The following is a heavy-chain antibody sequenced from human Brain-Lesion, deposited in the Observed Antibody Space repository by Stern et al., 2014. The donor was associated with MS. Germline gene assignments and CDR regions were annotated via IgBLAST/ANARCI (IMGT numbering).Heavy chain of an antibody. J-gene: IGHJ4*02. Sequence: VQLVESGPGLVKPSGTLSLTCAVSGGSISSSNWWSWVRQSPGKGLEWIGESDHSGSTIYNPSLKSRVTVSVDKSKNRFYLNLRSVPAADTAVYFCARFPASRPHVFDSWGQGTLVTVSS. V-gene: IGHV4-4*02. CDR3: ARFPASRPHVFDS. CDR2: SDHSGST. CDR1: GGSISSSNW. D-gene: IGHD6-13*01.